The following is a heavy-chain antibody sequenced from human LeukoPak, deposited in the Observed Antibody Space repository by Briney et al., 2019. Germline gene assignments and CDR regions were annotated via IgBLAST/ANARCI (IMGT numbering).Heavy chain of an antibody. CDR2: IKTKTDGGTT. CDR3: TRVKSIAAAGTCFDY. CDR1: GFTFSNAW. J-gene: IGHJ4*02. V-gene: IGHV3-15*01. Sequence: GGSLRLSCAASGFTFSNAWMTWVRQAPGKGLEWVGRIKTKTDGGTTDYPAPVKGRFTISRDDSKNTLYLQMNSLKTEDTAVYYCTRVKSIAAAGTCFDYWGQGTLVTVSS. D-gene: IGHD6-13*01.